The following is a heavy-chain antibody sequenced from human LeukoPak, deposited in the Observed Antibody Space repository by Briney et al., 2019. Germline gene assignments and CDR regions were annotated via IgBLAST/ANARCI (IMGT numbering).Heavy chain of an antibody. J-gene: IGHJ4*02. CDR3: AKAGRRWLQSPFDY. CDR1: GFTFDDYA. D-gene: IGHD5-24*01. CDR2: ISWNSGSI. V-gene: IGHV3-9*01. Sequence: GRSLRLSCAASGFTFDDYAMHWVRHAPGKGLEWVSGISWNSGSISYADSVKGRFTISRDNAKNSLYLQMNSLRAEDTALYYCAKAGRRWLQSPFDYGGQGTLVTVPS.